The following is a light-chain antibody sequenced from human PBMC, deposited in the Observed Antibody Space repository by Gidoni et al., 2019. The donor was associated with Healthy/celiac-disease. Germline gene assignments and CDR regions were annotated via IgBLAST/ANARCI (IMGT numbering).Light chain of an antibody. CDR2: AAS. Sequence: IQMTKSTSSLSESVGDRVTITCRASQSISSYLNWYQQKPGKAPTLLIYAASSLQSGVPSRFSGSGSGTDFTLTISSLQPEDFATYYCQQSYSTPPTFGGGTKVEIK. J-gene: IGKJ4*01. CDR3: QQSYSTPPT. V-gene: IGKV1-39*01. CDR1: QSISSY.